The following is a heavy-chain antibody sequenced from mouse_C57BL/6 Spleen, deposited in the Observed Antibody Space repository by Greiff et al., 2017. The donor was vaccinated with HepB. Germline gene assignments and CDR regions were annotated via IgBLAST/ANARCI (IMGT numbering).Heavy chain of an antibody. J-gene: IGHJ1*03. V-gene: IGHV1-64*01. Sequence: QVQLQQSGAELVKPGASVKLSCKASGYTFTSYWMHWVKQRPGQGLEWIGMIHPNSGSTNYNEKFKSKATLTVDKSSSTAYMQLSSLTSEDSAVYYCARYDRDYDWYFDVWGTGTTVTVSS. CDR2: IHPNSGST. CDR1: GYTFTSYW. CDR3: ARYDRDYDWYFDV. D-gene: IGHD2-4*01.